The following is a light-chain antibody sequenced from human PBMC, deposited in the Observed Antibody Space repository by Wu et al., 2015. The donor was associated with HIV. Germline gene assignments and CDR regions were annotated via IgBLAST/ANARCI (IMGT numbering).Light chain of an antibody. CDR3: QQYGSSPS. J-gene: IGKJ2*03. CDR1: QSVSSNY. V-gene: IGKV3-20*01. Sequence: EIVLTQSPGTLSLSPGERATLSCRASQSVSSNYLAWYQQKPGQAPRLLIYGASSRATGIPDRFSGSGSGTDFTLTISRLEPEDFAVYYCQQYGSSPSFGQGTKLGT. CDR2: GAS.